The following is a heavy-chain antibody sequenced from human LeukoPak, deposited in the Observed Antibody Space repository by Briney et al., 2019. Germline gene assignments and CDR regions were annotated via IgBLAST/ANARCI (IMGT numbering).Heavy chain of an antibody. V-gene: IGHV1-69*05. D-gene: IGHD2-2*02. CDR2: IIPIFGTA. Sequence: ASVKVSCKASGGTFSSYAISWVRQAPGQGLEWMGGIIPIFGTANYAQKFQGRVTITTDESTSTAYMELSSLRSEDTAVYYCAREGCSSTSCYKPRIIPYFGYYYYYMDVWGKGTTVTVSS. J-gene: IGHJ6*03. CDR3: AREGCSSTSCYKPRIIPYFGYYYYYMDV. CDR1: GGTFSSYA.